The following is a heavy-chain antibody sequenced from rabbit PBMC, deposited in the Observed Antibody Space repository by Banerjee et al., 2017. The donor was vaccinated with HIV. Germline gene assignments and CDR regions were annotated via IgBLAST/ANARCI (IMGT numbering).Heavy chain of an antibody. J-gene: IGHJ4*01. CDR1: GFDFSSSYY. V-gene: IGHV1S45*01. D-gene: IGHD2-1*01. Sequence: QQQLEESGGGLVKPGGTLTLTCTASGFDFSSSYYMYWVRQAPGKGPEWIACIYIGSHITYYASWAKGRFTISKTSTTVTLQMTSLTAADTATYFCARDHGAITRFNLWGQGILVTVS. CDR2: IYIGSHIT. CDR3: ARDHGAITRFNL.